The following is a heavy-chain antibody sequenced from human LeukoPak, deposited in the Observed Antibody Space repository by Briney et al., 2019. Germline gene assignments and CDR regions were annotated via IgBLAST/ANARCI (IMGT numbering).Heavy chain of an antibody. CDR3: ARAADSSSSRKDQYYYYYMDV. D-gene: IGHD6-6*01. Sequence: SETLSLTCAVYGGSFSGYYWSWIRQPPGKGLEWIGEINHSGSTNYNPSLKSRVTISVDTSKNQFSLKLSSVTAADTAVYYCARAADSSSSRKDQYYYYYMDVWGKGTTVTVSS. CDR2: INHSGST. CDR1: GGSFSGYY. V-gene: IGHV4-34*01. J-gene: IGHJ6*03.